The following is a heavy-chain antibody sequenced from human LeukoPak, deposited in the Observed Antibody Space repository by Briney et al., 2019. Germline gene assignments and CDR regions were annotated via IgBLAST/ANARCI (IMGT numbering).Heavy chain of an antibody. Sequence: GGSLSLSCAASGFTFSGHGMHWVRQAPGRGLEWVAVIWHDGSKEYFTDSVKGRFTITRDNSRNTLNLQRNSLRSEDTAVYYCGRENRGYYIDYWGQGTLVSVSS. CDR1: GFTFSGHG. J-gene: IGHJ4*02. V-gene: IGHV3-33*01. CDR3: GRENRGYYIDY. D-gene: IGHD3-3*01. CDR2: IWHDGSKE.